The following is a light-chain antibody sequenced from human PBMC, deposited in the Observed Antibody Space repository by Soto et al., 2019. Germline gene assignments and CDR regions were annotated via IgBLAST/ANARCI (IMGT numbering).Light chain of an antibody. J-gene: IGKJ2*01. CDR3: QQYHSYS. Sequence: DIQMTQSPSTLSASLGDRVTITCRASQSVSSWLAWYQQKPGKAPKLLIYKASSLESGVPPRFSGSGSGTEFTLTISSLQPEDFATYYCQQYHSYSFVQGTKLELK. CDR1: QSVSSW. CDR2: KAS. V-gene: IGKV1-5*03.